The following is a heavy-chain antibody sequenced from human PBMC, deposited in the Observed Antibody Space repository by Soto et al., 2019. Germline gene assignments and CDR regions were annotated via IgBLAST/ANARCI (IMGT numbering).Heavy chain of an antibody. Sequence: QITLNESGPTVVRPTETLTLTCRFSGFSLTTSGVGVGWIRQSPGKAPEWLALIYWDDDKRYSASLNSRLTITKDTSKNQVVLTVSDLDPTDTATYYCAHRVLRTGCGLVTTTAIYFDFWGQGTPVAVSS. CDR1: GFSLTTSGVG. J-gene: IGHJ4*02. V-gene: IGHV2-5*02. D-gene: IGHD3-3*01. CDR2: IYWDDDK. CDR3: AHRVLRTGCGLVTTTAIYFDF.